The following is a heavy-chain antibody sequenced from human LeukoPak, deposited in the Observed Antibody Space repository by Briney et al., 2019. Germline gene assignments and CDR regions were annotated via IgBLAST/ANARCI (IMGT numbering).Heavy chain of an antibody. CDR2: ILNDGSNE. J-gene: IGHJ4*02. V-gene: IGHV3-30-3*01. Sequence: GGSLRLSCAASGFTFSSYAIHWARQAPGKGLEWVAVILNDGSNEFYADSVRGRFTISRDNSKNTLWLQMNSLTAEDTAVYYCARGEFNGLDYWGQRTLVTVSS. CDR1: GFTFSSYA. CDR3: ARGEFNGLDY. D-gene: IGHD2-8*01.